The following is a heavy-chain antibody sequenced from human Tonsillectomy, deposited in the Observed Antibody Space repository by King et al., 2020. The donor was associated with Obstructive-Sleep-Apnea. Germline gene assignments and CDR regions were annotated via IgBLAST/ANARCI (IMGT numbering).Heavy chain of an antibody. D-gene: IGHD3-9*01. V-gene: IGHV4-39*07. J-gene: IGHJ3*02. Sequence: MQLQESGPGLVKPSETLSLTCTVSGGSISSSSYYWGWIRQPPGKGLEWIGSIYYSGSTYYNPSLKSRVTISVDTSKNQFSLKLSSVTAADTAVYYCASDLIFTGYYLSSASYAFDIWGQGTMVTVSS. CDR2: IYYSGST. CDR1: GGSISSSSYY. CDR3: ASDLIFTGYYLSSASYAFDI.